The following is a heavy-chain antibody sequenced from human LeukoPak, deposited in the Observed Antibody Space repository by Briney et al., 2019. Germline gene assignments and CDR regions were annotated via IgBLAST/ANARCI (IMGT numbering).Heavy chain of an antibody. CDR3: TSRDGSYGY. CDR1: GLTFSSYW. V-gene: IGHV3-7*01. J-gene: IGHJ4*02. D-gene: IGHD1-26*01. CDR2: IRQDGSEK. Sequence: AESLRLSCAASGLTFSSYWMTWVRQAAGKGLEWVANIRQDGSEKYYVDSVKGRFTISRDHAKNSLYLQMNSLRAEDTAVYYCTSRDGSYGYWGQGTLVTVSS.